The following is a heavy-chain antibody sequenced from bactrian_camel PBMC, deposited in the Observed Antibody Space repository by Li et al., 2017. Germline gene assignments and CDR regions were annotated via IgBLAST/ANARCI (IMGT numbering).Heavy chain of an antibody. Sequence: HVQLVESGGGSVQAGGSLRLSCTASGFTSANCGILWNRQREGKRREWVSTISTDGTTAYLESVKGRFTISQDKDKDTVYLQLNSATPEDTAMYSCQSRCFRDGNWRLVRGKGTQVTVS. CDR2: ISTDGTT. CDR1: GFTSANCG. J-gene: IGHJ4*01. D-gene: IGHD8*01. V-gene: IGHV3S9*01. CDR3: QSRCFRDGNWRLV.